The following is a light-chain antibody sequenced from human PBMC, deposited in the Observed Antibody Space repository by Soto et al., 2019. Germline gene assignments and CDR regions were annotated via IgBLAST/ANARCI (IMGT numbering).Light chain of an antibody. J-gene: IGLJ2*01. CDR3: ASWDDSLSGWV. V-gene: IGLV1-44*01. Sequence: HSVLTQPPSASGTPGQRVTISCSGSKSNIGSYSVNWYQQFPGAAPKLLIYSSTHRPSGVPDRFSGSKSGTSASLAISGLQSEHEADYYCASWDDSLSGWVFGGGTQLTVL. CDR2: SST. CDR1: KSNIGSYS.